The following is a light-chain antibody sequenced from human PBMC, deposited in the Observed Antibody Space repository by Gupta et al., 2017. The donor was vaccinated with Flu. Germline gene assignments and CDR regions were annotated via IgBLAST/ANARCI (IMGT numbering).Light chain of an antibody. Sequence: QSALVHPYSVSGLACQSITIPCTGTSSDVGGHNLASCYQQYPGKGPKLMIFEGTKRPSGVSTRFSGSKSGNPASLTISGLQAEDEANYYCCSYAGSSTLVFGGGTKLTVL. CDR2: EGT. CDR3: CSYAGSSTLV. V-gene: IGLV2-23*01. J-gene: IGLJ3*02. CDR1: SSDVGGHNL.